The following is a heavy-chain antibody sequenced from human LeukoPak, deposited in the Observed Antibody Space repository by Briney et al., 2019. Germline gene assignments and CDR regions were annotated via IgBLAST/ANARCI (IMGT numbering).Heavy chain of an antibody. Sequence: SGTLSLTCAVSGGSISSSNWWSWIRQPPGKGLEWIGEINHSGSTNYNPSLKSRVTISVDTSKNQFSLKLSSVTAADTAVYYCARHGRYYGSGSYDYWGQGTLVTVSS. CDR2: INHSGST. D-gene: IGHD3-10*01. J-gene: IGHJ4*02. V-gene: IGHV4-4*02. CDR3: ARHGRYYGSGSYDY. CDR1: GGSISSSNW.